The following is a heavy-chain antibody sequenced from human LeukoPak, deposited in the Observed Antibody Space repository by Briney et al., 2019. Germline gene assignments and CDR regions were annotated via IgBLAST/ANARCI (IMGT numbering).Heavy chain of an antibody. CDR3: ARVEGYSYDRDY. Sequence: ASVKVSCKASGYTFTSYDINWVRQAPGQGLEWMGWMNPKSGNTGYAQKFQGRVTMTRNTSISTAYMELSSLRSEDTAVYYCARVEGYSYDRDYWGQGTLVTVSS. D-gene: IGHD5-18*01. CDR2: MNPKSGNT. CDR1: GYTFTSYD. V-gene: IGHV1-8*02. J-gene: IGHJ4*02.